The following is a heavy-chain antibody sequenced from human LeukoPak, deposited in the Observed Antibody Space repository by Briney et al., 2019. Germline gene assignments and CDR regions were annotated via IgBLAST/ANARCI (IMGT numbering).Heavy chain of an antibody. Sequence: ASVNVSCKASGYTFTSYGISWVRQAPGQGLEWMGWISAYNGNTNYAQKLQGRVTMTTDTSTSTAYMELRSLRSDDTAVYYCARVSLGTTASNWFDPWGQGTLVTVSS. CDR2: ISAYNGNT. CDR1: GYTFTSYG. V-gene: IGHV1-18*01. D-gene: IGHD2-2*01. CDR3: ARVSLGTTASNWFDP. J-gene: IGHJ5*02.